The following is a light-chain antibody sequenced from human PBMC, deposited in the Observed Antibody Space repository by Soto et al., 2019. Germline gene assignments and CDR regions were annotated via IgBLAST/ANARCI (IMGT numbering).Light chain of an antibody. Sequence: QSALTQPRSVSGSPGQSVTISCTGTGSDVGSYPYVSWYQQHPGKAPKLIIYDVSNRPSGVPNRFSGSKSGNTASLTISGLQPEDEADYHCCSFAGSYWLFGGGTKVTVL. CDR2: DVS. CDR3: CSFAGSYWL. CDR1: GSDVGSYPY. J-gene: IGLJ3*02. V-gene: IGLV2-11*01.